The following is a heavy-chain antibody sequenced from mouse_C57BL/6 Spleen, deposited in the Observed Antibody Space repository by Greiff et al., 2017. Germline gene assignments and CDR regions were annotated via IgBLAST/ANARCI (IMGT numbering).Heavy chain of an antibody. Sequence: QVQLKESGAELVKPGASVKISCKASGYAFSSYWMNWVKQRPGQGLEWIGQIYPGDGDTNYNGKFKGKATLTADKSSSTAYMQLSSLTSEDSVVYFCARGSTTVIADYYAMDYWGQGTSVTVSS. CDR3: ARGSTTVIADYYAMDY. CDR2: IYPGDGDT. CDR1: GYAFSSYW. V-gene: IGHV1-80*01. J-gene: IGHJ4*01. D-gene: IGHD1-1*01.